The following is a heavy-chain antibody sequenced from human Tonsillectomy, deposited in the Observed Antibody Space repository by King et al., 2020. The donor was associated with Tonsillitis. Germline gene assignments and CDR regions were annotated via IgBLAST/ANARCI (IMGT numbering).Heavy chain of an antibody. Sequence: QVQLVQSGAEVKKPGASVRVSCKASGYSFTSYAITWVRQAPGQGLEWMGWISAYSGNTNFAQKFQGRVTMTTDTSTSTAYMELRSLRSDDTAVYYCAREPGVTTNNWFDPWGQGTLVTVSS. CDR3: AREPGVTTNNWFDP. V-gene: IGHV1-18*01. CDR1: GYSFTSYA. J-gene: IGHJ5*02. CDR2: ISAYSGNT. D-gene: IGHD1-26*01.